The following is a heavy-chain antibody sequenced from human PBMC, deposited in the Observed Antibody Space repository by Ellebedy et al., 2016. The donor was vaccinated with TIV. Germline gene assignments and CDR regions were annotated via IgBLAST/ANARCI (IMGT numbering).Heavy chain of an antibody. V-gene: IGHV3-11*01. CDR3: TREPGSTRFYYYYGMDV. CDR2: ITSSGDIK. D-gene: IGHD2-2*01. J-gene: IGHJ6*02. CDR1: GFTFSDYY. Sequence: GGSLRLSCAGSGFTFSDYYMSWVRQAPGRGLEWLAYITSSGDIKYYTDSVKGRFTLCTDNANRSLHLQMNRLRAEATAVYYCTREPGSTRFYYYYGMDVWGQGTTVTVSS.